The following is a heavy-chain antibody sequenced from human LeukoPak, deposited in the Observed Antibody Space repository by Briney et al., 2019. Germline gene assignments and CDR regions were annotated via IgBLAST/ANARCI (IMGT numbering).Heavy chain of an antibody. D-gene: IGHD1-1*01. V-gene: IGHV3-11*05. Sequence: GTSLRLSCAASGFTFSDYYMSWIRQAPGKGLEWVSCISSSSSYTNYADSVKGRFTISRDNAKNSLYLQMNSLRAEDTAVYFCARGFTAGLDYWGQGTLVPVSS. J-gene: IGHJ4*02. CDR1: GFTFSDYY. CDR3: ARGFTAGLDY. CDR2: ISSSSSYT.